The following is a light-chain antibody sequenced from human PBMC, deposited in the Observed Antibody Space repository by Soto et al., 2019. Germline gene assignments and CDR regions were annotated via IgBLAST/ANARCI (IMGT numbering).Light chain of an antibody. J-gene: IGKJ5*01. Sequence: EIVLTQSPATLSLSPGERATLSFRASQSVSSYLAWYQQTSGQAPRLLIYDASTRATGIPARCSGSGSGTDFTLTISSLEPEDFAVYYCQQRSNWPPSITFGQGTRLEIK. CDR1: QSVSSY. V-gene: IGKV3-11*01. CDR3: QQRSNWPPSIT. CDR2: DAS.